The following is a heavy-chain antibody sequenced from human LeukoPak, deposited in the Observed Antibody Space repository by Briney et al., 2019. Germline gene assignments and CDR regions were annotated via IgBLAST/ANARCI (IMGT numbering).Heavy chain of an antibody. Sequence: GGSLRLSCAASGFTFSSYWMHWVRQAPGEGLVWVSRIKSDGSVTWYADSVKGRFTISRDNVKNMLYLQMNSLRAEDTAVYFCARDHDAVGTTIDHWGQGTLVTVSS. V-gene: IGHV3-74*01. D-gene: IGHD1-14*01. CDR2: IKSDGSVT. J-gene: IGHJ4*02. CDR3: ARDHDAVGTTIDH. CDR1: GFTFSSYW.